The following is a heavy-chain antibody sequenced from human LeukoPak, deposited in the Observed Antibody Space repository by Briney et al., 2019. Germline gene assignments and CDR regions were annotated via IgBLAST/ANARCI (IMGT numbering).Heavy chain of an antibody. CDR1: GGSISSSSYY. J-gene: IGHJ3*02. V-gene: IGHV4-61*01. CDR3: ARGIQLWLFGAFDI. CDR2: IYYSGST. D-gene: IGHD5-18*01. Sequence: SETLSLTCTVSGGSISSSSYYWSWIRQPPGKGLEWIGYIYYSGSTNYNPSLKSRVTISVDTSKNQFSLKLSSVTAADTAVYYCARGIQLWLFGAFDIWGQGTMVTVSS.